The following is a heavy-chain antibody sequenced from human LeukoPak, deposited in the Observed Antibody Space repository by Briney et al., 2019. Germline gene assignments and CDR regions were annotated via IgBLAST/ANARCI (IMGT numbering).Heavy chain of an antibody. CDR3: ARHAITMVRGVHTHFDY. D-gene: IGHD3-10*01. J-gene: IGHJ4*02. V-gene: IGHV4-39*01. Sequence: LETLSLTCTVSGGSISSSSYYWGWIRQPPGKGLEWIGSIYDSGSTYYNPSLKSRVTISVDTSKNQFSLKLSSVTAADTAVYYCARHAITMVRGVHTHFDYWGQGTLVTVSS. CDR1: GGSISSSSYY. CDR2: IYDSGST.